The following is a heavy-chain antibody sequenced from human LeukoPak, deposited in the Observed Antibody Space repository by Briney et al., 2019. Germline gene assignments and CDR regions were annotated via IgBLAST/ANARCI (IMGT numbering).Heavy chain of an antibody. CDR3: AMPTREPQY. D-gene: IGHD1-26*01. J-gene: IGHJ4*02. Sequence: GGSLRLSCVASGFTFSGYYMTWFRQAPGKALEWISYISGSGGDMTYADSVKGRFTISRDNAKNSLYLQMNGLRAEDTAVYYCAMPTREPQYWGPGTLVTVSS. CDR2: ISGSGGDM. CDR1: GFTFSGYY. V-gene: IGHV3-11*01.